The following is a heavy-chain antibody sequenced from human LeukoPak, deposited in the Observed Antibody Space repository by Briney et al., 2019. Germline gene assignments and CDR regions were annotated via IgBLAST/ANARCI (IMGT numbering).Heavy chain of an antibody. CDR2: ISGGGVST. V-gene: IGHV3-23*01. CDR1: GFTFSGYA. CDR3: AKGMVRVVIPDY. J-gene: IGHJ4*02. Sequence: PGGSLRLSCAASGFTFSGYAMSWVGQAPGKGREWVSAISGGGVSTYYADSIKGRFTISRDDSKNTLYLQMNSLRAEDTGVDYCAKGMVRVVIPDYWGQGTLVTVSS. D-gene: IGHD3-10*01.